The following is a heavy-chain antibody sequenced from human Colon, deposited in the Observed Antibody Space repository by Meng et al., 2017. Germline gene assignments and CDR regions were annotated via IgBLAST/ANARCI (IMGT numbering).Heavy chain of an antibody. Sequence: QVPPPPGGAALLKPSETLSLTRAGFGGSFSDYYLTWIRQPPGKGLEWVGEIHPSGSTYYSPSLQSRVTITLDTSKNQFSLTLSSMTAADTAVYYCARGVDWAKSGNFWGQGTLVTVSS. D-gene: IGHD3-9*01. CDR1: GGSFSDYY. V-gene: IGHV4-34*01. J-gene: IGHJ4*02. CDR3: ARGVDWAKSGNF. CDR2: IHPSGST.